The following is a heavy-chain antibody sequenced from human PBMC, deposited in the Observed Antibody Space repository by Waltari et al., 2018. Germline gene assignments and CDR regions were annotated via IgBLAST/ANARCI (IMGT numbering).Heavy chain of an antibody. Sequence: QVQLQESGPGLVEPSQTLSLACPVSGCPRSSGDYYWCWIRQHPRKGLEWIGYIYNNKITFHNPSLKSRVTISVDTSKNQFSLKLTSVTAADTAVYYCARGTRGSTSCYFDYWGQGTLVTVSS. CDR3: ARGTRGSTSCYFDY. J-gene: IGHJ4*02. CDR1: GCPRSSGDYY. D-gene: IGHD2-2*01. V-gene: IGHV4-31*03. CDR2: IYNNKIT.